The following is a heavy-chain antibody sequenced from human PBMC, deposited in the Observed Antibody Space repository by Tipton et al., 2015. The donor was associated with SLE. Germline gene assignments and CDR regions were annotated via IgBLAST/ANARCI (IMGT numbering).Heavy chain of an antibody. Sequence: TLSLTCAVYGGSFSGYYWGWIRQPPGKGLEWIGSIYYSGSTYYNPSLKSRVTISVDTSKNQFSLKLSSVTAADTAVYYCARVVNWDWYFDLWGRGTLVTVSS. CDR3: ARVVNWDWYFDL. V-gene: IGHV4-34*01. CDR2: IYYSGST. CDR1: GGSFSGYY. D-gene: IGHD1-1*01. J-gene: IGHJ2*01.